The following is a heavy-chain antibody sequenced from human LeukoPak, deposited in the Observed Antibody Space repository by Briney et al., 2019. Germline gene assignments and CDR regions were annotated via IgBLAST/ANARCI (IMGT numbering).Heavy chain of an antibody. CDR1: GFTFSSYW. V-gene: IGHV3-7*03. J-gene: IGHJ6*02. CDR3: ARGGGLDV. D-gene: IGHD3-16*01. Sequence: GGSLRLSCVASGFTFSSYWMNGARQAPGKGLEWVASINHNGNVNYYVDSVKGRFIISRDNAKNSLYLQMSNLRAEDTAVYFCARGGGLDVWGQGATVTVSS. CDR2: INHNGNVN.